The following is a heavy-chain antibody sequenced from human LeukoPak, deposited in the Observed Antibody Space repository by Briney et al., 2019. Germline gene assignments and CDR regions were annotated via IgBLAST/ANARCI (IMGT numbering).Heavy chain of an antibody. CDR2: ISYDGSNK. CDR1: GFTFSGYD. Sequence: PGRSLRLSCVASGFTFSGYDIHWVRQAPGKGLEWVTLISYDGSNKYYADSVKGRFTISRDNPKNTLYLQMNSLRGEDTAVYYCARTMRGVVAAPSVSTPYWYFDLWGRGTLVTVSS. V-gene: IGHV3-30*03. CDR3: ARTMRGVVAAPSVSTPYWYFDL. D-gene: IGHD2-15*01. J-gene: IGHJ2*01.